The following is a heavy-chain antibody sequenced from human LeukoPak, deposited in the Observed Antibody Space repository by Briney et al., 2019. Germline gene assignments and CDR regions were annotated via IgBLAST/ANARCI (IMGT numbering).Heavy chain of an antibody. CDR2: IYYSGST. Sequence: PSETLSLTCTVSGGSISSYYWSWIRQPPGKGLEWIGYIYYSGSTNYNPSLKSRVTISVDTSKNQFSLKLSSVTAADTAVYYRASHIAVAPRDYYYYMDAWGKGTTVTVSS. CDR1: GGSISSYY. CDR3: ASHIAVAPRDYYYYMDA. V-gene: IGHV4-59*01. D-gene: IGHD6-19*01. J-gene: IGHJ6*03.